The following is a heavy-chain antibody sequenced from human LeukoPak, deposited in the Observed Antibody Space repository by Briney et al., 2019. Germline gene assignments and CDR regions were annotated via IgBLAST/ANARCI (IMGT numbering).Heavy chain of an antibody. CDR2: IIPILGIA. D-gene: IGHD1-26*01. V-gene: IGHV1-69*02. Sequence: SVKVSCKASGGTFSSYTISWVRQAPGQELEWMGRIIPILGIANYAQKFQGRVTITADKSTSTAYMELSSLRSEDTAVYYCARQATSIVGATTNWFDPWGQGTLVTVSS. CDR3: ARQATSIVGATTNWFDP. CDR1: GGTFSSYT. J-gene: IGHJ5*02.